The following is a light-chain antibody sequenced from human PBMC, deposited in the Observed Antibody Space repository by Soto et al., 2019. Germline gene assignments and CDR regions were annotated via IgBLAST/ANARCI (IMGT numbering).Light chain of an antibody. CDR1: QSVSSY. Sequence: EIVLTQSPATLCLSPGERATLSCRASQSVSSYLAWYQQKPGQAPRLLIYDASNRATGIPARFSGSGSGTDFTLTIRSLEPEDFAVYYCQQRSNWPPITFGQGTQLEIK. V-gene: IGKV3-11*01. J-gene: IGKJ5*01. CDR3: QQRSNWPPIT. CDR2: DAS.